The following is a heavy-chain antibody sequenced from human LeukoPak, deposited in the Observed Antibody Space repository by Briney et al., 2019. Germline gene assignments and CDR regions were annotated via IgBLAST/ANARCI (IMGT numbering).Heavy chain of an antibody. CDR2: ISGSGGST. CDR3: AKSQLLWFGEDFDY. CDR1: GFTFSSYA. Sequence: PGGSLRLSCAASGFTFSSYAMSWDREAPGKGLEWVSAISGSGGSTYYADSVKGRFTISRDNSKNTLYLQMNSLRAEDTAVYYCAKSQLLWFGEDFDYWGQGTLVTVSS. D-gene: IGHD3-10*01. V-gene: IGHV3-23*01. J-gene: IGHJ4*02.